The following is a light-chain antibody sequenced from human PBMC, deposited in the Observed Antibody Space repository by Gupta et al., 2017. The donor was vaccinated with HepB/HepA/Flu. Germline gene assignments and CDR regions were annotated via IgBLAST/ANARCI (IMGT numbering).Light chain of an antibody. J-gene: IGKJ2*01. CDR1: QSVSSY. CDR2: DAS. Sequence: EIVLTQSPATLSLSPGEGATLSCRASQSVSSYLAGDQLRPGQAPRLRIYDASNRATGPPARLRAVGSGTDFTPTSSSIETEGCEGNDCQHRRNFGQGTKMDIK. CDR3: QHRRN. V-gene: IGKV3-11*01.